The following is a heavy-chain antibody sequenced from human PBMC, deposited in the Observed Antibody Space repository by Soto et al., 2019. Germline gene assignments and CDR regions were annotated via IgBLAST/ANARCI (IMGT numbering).Heavy chain of an antibody. V-gene: IGHV1-69*13. CDR1: GYTFTSYD. D-gene: IGHD3-22*01. Sequence: SVKVSFKASGYTFTSYDINWVRQATGQGLEWMGGIIPIFGTANYAQKFQGRVTITADESTSTAYMELSSLRSEDTAVYYCARADYYDSSGYFNLDYWGQGTLVTVSS. CDR2: IIPIFGTA. CDR3: ARADYYDSSGYFNLDY. J-gene: IGHJ4*02.